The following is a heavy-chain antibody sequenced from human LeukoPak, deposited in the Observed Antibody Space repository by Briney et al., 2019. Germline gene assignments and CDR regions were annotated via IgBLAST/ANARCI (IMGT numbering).Heavy chain of an antibody. V-gene: IGHV3-30*02. D-gene: IGHD3-10*01. Sequence: TGGSLRLSCVASGFDFNNYDLHWVRQAPGKGLEWVAFIKFHGHETFYADSVEGRFTFSRDNSRNTVYLQMRSLRAEDTAVYYCATYSYNNAREFQYWGQGTLVTVSS. CDR2: IKFHGHET. J-gene: IGHJ1*01. CDR1: GFDFNNYD. CDR3: ATYSYNNAREFQY.